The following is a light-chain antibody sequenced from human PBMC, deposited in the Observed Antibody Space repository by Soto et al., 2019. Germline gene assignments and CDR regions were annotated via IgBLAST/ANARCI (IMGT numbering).Light chain of an antibody. CDR3: QQYNSYSYT. CDR2: KAS. J-gene: IGKJ2*01. CDR1: ESIRSW. V-gene: IGKV1-5*03. Sequence: DIQMTQSPSTLSASVGDRVTITCRGSESIRSWLAWYQQKPGKAPNLLIYKASSLESGVPSRLSCSGSATEFTLTISSLQPDDFATYYCQQYNSYSYTFGQGTKLEIK.